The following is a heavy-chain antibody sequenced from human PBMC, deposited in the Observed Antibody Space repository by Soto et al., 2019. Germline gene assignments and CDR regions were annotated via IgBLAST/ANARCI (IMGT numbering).Heavy chain of an antibody. D-gene: IGHD3-10*01. CDR1: GFTFSSYG. CDR3: ARASSGWLQGYFDY. CDR2: IWYDGSNK. J-gene: IGHJ4*02. Sequence: PGGSLRLSCAASGFTFSSYGMHWVRQAPGKGLEWVAVIWYDGSNKYYADSVKGRFTISRDNSKNTLYLQMNSLRAEDTAVYYCARASSGWLQGYFDYWGQGTLVT. V-gene: IGHV3-33*01.